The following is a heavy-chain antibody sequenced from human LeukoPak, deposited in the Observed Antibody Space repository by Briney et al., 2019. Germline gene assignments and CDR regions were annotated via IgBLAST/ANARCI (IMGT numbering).Heavy chain of an antibody. Sequence: SETLSLTCAVYGGSFSGYYWSWIRQPPGKGLECIGEIHHSGSTNYNPSLKSRVALSVDTSKNQFSLKLSSVTAADTAVYYCARSRGWLQSHPLGYWGQGTLVTVSS. D-gene: IGHD5-24*01. J-gene: IGHJ4*02. CDR2: IHHSGST. CDR3: ARSRGWLQSHPLGY. CDR1: GGSFSGYY. V-gene: IGHV4-34*01.